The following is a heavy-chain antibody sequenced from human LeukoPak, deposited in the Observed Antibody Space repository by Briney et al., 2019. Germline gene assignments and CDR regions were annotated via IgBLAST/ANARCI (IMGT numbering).Heavy chain of an antibody. CDR2: INAGNGNT. CDR3: ARAMVRGVQFWFDP. J-gene: IGHJ5*02. V-gene: IGHV1-3*03. CDR1: GYTFTSYA. D-gene: IGHD3-10*01. Sequence: ASVKVSYKASGYTFTSYAMHWVRQAPGQRLEWMGWINAGNGNTKYSQEFQGRVTITRDTSASTAYMELSSLRSEDMAVYYCARAMVRGVQFWFDPWGQGTLVTVSS.